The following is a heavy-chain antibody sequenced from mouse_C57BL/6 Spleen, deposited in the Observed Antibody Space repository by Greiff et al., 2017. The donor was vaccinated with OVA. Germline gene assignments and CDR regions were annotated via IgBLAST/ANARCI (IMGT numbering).Heavy chain of an antibody. CDR2: INPNNGGT. V-gene: IGHV1-18*01. J-gene: IGHJ3*01. Sequence: EVKLQQSGPELVKPGASVKIPCKASGYTFTDYNMDWVKQSHGKSLEWIGDINPNNGGTIYNQKFKGKATLTVDKSSSTAYMELRSLTSEDTAVYYCASSYDGYYGYWGQGTLVTVSA. CDR1: GYTFTDYN. CDR3: ASSYDGYYGY. D-gene: IGHD2-3*01.